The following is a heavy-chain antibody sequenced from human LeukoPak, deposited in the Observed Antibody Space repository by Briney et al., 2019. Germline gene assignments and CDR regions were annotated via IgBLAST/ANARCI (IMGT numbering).Heavy chain of an antibody. V-gene: IGHV4-39*07. D-gene: IGHD6-13*01. CDR1: GGSISSSSYY. CDR2: IYYSGST. J-gene: IGHJ4*02. CDR3: AVSSSWYYFDY. Sequence: SETLSLTCTVSGGSISSSSYYWGWIRQPPGKGLEWIGSIYYSGSTYYNPSLKSRVTISVDTSKNQFSLKLSSVSAADTAVYYCAVSSSWYYFDYWGQGTLVTVSS.